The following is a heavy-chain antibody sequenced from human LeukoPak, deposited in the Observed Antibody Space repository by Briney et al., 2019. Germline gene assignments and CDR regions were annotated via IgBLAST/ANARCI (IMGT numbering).Heavy chain of an antibody. Sequence: ASVTVSCRASGYTLSSYYMHWVRQAPGQGLEWMGVLKPSGASASYAQKFQGRVSMTRDTSTSTVYMELSSLRSEDTAVYYCAREEAGGLFDYWGQGTLVTVSS. CDR1: GYTLSSYY. V-gene: IGHV1-46*01. CDR2: LKPSGASA. D-gene: IGHD1-26*01. CDR3: AREEAGGLFDY. J-gene: IGHJ4*02.